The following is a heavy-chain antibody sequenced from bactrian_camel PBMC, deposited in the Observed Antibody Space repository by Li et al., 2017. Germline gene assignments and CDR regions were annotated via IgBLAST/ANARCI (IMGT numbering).Heavy chain of an antibody. CDR3: AAGPGGDGFRYTTRAFHY. D-gene: IGHD2*01. CDR1: RYTYKRNC. CDR2: LWIGGATT. V-gene: IGHV3S1*01. Sequence: VESGGGSVQAGGSLTLSCAAGRYTYKRNCMGWFRQRPGKDREGVAVLWIGGATTTYADSVKGRFIITRDKAKDLVYLQMNGLQPEDTGVYYCAAGPGGDGFRYTTRAFHYWGQGTQVTVS. J-gene: IGHJ4*01.